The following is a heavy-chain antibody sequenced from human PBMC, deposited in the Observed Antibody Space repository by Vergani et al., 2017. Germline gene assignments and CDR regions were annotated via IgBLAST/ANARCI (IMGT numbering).Heavy chain of an antibody. CDR2: FFYTGNS. J-gene: IGHJ5*02. CDR1: GASISGSPYY. Sequence: QLQLQESGPGLVKPSETLSLTCTVSGASISGSPYYWGWLRQPPGKGLEWIGSFFYTGNSYYTSSLKSRITVSQGTSQNQFSLSLNSVTATDTAVYYCARHNTATGWFDHWGQGILVTVSS. D-gene: IGHD2-21*02. CDR3: ARHNTATGWFDH. V-gene: IGHV4-39*01.